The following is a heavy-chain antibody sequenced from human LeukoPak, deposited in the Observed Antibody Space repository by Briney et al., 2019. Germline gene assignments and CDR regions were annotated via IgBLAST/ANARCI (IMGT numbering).Heavy chain of an antibody. CDR2: ISSSGSRI. CDR1: GFTFSSYE. D-gene: IGHD2-15*01. CDR3: ARDGGGPLYGMDV. J-gene: IGHJ6*02. Sequence: PGGSLRLSCAASGFTFSSYEMNWVRQAPGKGLEWVSYISSSGSRIYFADSVKGRFTISRDNAKNSLYLQMNSLRAEDTAVYYCARDGGGPLYGMDVWGQGTTVTVSS. V-gene: IGHV3-48*03.